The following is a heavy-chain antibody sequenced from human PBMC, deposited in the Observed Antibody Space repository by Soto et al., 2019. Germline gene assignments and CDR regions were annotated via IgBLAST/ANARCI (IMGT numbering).Heavy chain of an antibody. Sequence: GASVKVSCKASGYTFTSYGISWVRQAPGQGLEWMGWISAYNGNTNYAQKLQGRVTMTTDTSTSTAYMELRSLRSDDTAVYYCARVFGGYSYGLPFYYSDYWGQGTLVTVSS. D-gene: IGHD5-18*01. V-gene: IGHV1-18*01. CDR3: ARVFGGYSYGLPFYYSDY. J-gene: IGHJ4*02. CDR2: ISAYNGNT. CDR1: GYTFTSYG.